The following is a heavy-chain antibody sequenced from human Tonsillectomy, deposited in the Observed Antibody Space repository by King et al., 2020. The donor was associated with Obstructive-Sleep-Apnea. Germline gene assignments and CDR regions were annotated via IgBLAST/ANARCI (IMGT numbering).Heavy chain of an antibody. V-gene: IGHV4-59*08. J-gene: IGHJ6*02. D-gene: IGHD6-13*01. Sequence: QLQESGPGLVKPSETLSLTCTVSGGSISSYYWRWIRQPPGKGLEWIGYIYYSGSTNYNPSLKSRVTISVDTSKNQFSLKLSSVTAADTAVYYCARTDQDQLVRGYYYYGMDVWGQGTTVTVSS. CDR1: GGSISSYY. CDR3: ARTDQDQLVRGYYYYGMDV. CDR2: IYYSGST.